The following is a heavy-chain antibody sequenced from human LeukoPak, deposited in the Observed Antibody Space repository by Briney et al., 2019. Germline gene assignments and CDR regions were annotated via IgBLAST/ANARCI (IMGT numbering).Heavy chain of an antibody. D-gene: IGHD6-6*01. CDR1: GYAFTNYY. CDR3: AREGPYSDSSRSRFDY. V-gene: IGHV1-46*01. Sequence: ASVKVSCKASGYAFTNYYIHWVRQAPGQGLEWTGIINPSGGSTSYAQKFQGRVTMTRDTSTSTVYMELSSLRSEDTAVYYCAREGPYSDSSRSRFDYWGQGTLVTVSS. CDR2: INPSGGST. J-gene: IGHJ4*02.